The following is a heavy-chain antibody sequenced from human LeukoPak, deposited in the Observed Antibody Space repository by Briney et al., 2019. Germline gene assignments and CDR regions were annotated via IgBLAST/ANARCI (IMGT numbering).Heavy chain of an antibody. CDR3: AKDHGVAVAGMYY. CDR2: ISGPGSST. CDR1: GFTFTSFA. Sequence: GGSLRLSCAASGFTFTSFAMTWVRQAPGKGLEWVSSISGPGSSTYYAESVKGRFTISRDNSRNTLYLQMNSLRAEDMAIYYCAKDHGVAVAGMYYWGQGTLVTVSS. V-gene: IGHV3-23*01. J-gene: IGHJ4*02. D-gene: IGHD6-19*01.